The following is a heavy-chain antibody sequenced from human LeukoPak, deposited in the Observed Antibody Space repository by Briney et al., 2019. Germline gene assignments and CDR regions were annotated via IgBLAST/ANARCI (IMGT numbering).Heavy chain of an antibody. CDR1: GFTFSSYA. V-gene: IGHV3-23*01. J-gene: IGHJ3*02. CDR2: ISGSGGST. D-gene: IGHD3-10*01. CDR3: AKGITMVRGALDAFDI. Sequence: GGSLRLSCAASGFTFSSYAMTWVRQASGKGLEWVSAISGSGGSTYYADSVKGRFTISRDNSKNTLYLQMNSLRAEDTAVYYCAKGITMVRGALDAFDIWGQGTMVTVSS.